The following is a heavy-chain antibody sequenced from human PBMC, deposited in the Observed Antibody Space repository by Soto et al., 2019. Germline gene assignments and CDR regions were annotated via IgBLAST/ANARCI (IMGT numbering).Heavy chain of an antibody. J-gene: IGHJ4*02. CDR1: GVSISSYF. CDR3: ARIGGYHGPLDY. D-gene: IGHD6-25*01. CDR2: TYHRGST. V-gene: IGHV4-59*01. Sequence: SETLSLTCSVSGVSISSYFWSWIRQAPGRGLEWIGYTYHRGSTNYSPSLKSRVAISLDTSENQFSLKVNSVTAADTAVYYCARIGGYHGPLDYWGQGTPVTAPQ.